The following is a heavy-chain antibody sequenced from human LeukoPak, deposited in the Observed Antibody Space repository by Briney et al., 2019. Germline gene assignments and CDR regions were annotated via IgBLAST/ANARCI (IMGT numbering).Heavy chain of an antibody. D-gene: IGHD3-16*02. CDR1: GYTFTGYY. Sequence: ASVKVSCKASGYTFTGYYMHWVRQAPGQGLEWMGWINPNSGGTNYAQKFQGRVTMTGDTSISTAYMELSRLRSDDTAVYYCARVVIPPNWFDPWGQGTLVTVSS. CDR2: INPNSGGT. V-gene: IGHV1-2*02. J-gene: IGHJ5*02. CDR3: ARVVIPPNWFDP.